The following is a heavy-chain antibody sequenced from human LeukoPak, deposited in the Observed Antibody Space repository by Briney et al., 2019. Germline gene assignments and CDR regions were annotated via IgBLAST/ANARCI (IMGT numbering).Heavy chain of an antibody. D-gene: IGHD2-2*01. CDR2: INHSGST. Sequence: PSETLSLTCAVYGGSFSGYYWSWIRQPPGKGLEWIGEINHSGSTNYNPSPKRRVTTSLDTTNNQFSLKLSSVTAADTAVYYCARGVCTSTSCYAGDYGMDVWGQGPPVTVSS. CDR1: GGSFSGYY. J-gene: IGHJ6*02. CDR3: ARGVCTSTSCYAGDYGMDV. V-gene: IGHV4-34*01.